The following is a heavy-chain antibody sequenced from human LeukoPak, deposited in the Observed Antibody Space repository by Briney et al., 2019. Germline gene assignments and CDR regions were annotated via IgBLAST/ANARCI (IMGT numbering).Heavy chain of an antibody. CDR1: GFTFSSYA. V-gene: IGHV3-30-3*01. J-gene: IGHJ4*02. CDR3: AKGNNWGPFDY. Sequence: GGSLRLSCAASGFTFSSYAMHWVRQAPGKGLEWVAVISYDGSNKYYADSVKGRFTISRDNSKNTPYLQMNSLRAEDTAVYYCAKGNNWGPFDYWGQGTLVTVSS. D-gene: IGHD7-27*01. CDR2: ISYDGSNK.